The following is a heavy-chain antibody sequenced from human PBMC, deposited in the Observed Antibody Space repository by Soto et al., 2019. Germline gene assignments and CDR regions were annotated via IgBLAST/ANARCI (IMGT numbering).Heavy chain of an antibody. CDR2: IDYNGVT. J-gene: IGHJ4*02. Sequence: KPSETLYLTCTVSGGSIYRSGYYWGWIRQPPGRGLEWIGNIDYNGVTYSNPSLKSRVTISRDTSKNQFSLKLTSVTAADTALYYCGKVLVGATGHTDSDSWGPGTLVTVSS. CDR3: GKVLVGATGHTDSDS. CDR1: GGSIYRSGYY. V-gene: IGHV4-39*01. D-gene: IGHD2-15*01.